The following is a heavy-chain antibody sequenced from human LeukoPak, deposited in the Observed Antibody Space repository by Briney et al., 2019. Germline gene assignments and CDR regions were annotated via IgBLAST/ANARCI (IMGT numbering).Heavy chain of an antibody. V-gene: IGHV3-7*01. J-gene: IGHJ6*03. D-gene: IGHD6-13*01. CDR2: IKQDGSEK. CDR1: GFTFSSYA. Sequence: GGSLRLSCAASGFTFSSYAMSWVRQAPGKGLEWVANIKQDGSEKYYVDSVKGRFTISRDNAKNSLYLQMNSLRAEDTAVYYCARDDSSSWYGINYYYYMDVWGKGTTVTVSS. CDR3: ARDDSSSWYGINYYYYMDV.